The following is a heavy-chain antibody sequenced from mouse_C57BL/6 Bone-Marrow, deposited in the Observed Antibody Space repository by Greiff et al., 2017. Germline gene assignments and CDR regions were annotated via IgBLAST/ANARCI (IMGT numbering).Heavy chain of an antibody. CDR2: IWRGGST. D-gene: IGHD4-1*01. V-gene: IGHV2-5*01. Sequence: VQLKESGPGLVQPSQSLSITCTVSGFSLTSYGVHWVRQSPGKGLEWLGVIWRGGSTDYNAAFMSRLSITKDNSKSQVFFKMNSLQADDTAIYYGDKKVDWEKDAMDYWGQGTSVTVSS. CDR1: GFSLTSYG. CDR3: DKKVDWEKDAMDY. J-gene: IGHJ4*01.